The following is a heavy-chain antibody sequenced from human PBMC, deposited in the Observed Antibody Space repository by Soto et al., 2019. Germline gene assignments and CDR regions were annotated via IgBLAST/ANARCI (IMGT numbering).Heavy chain of an antibody. CDR2: ISGSSSST. V-gene: IGHV3-23*01. D-gene: IGHD6-13*01. Sequence: GGSLRLSCAASGFTFSSCPMSWVRQAPGKGLEWVSTISGSSSSTYYADSVKGRFTISRDNSKSTLYLQMNSLRAEDTAVYYCAKQMESTGWYFFDYWGPGTLVTVSS. J-gene: IGHJ4*02. CDR3: AKQMESTGWYFFDY. CDR1: GFTFSSCP.